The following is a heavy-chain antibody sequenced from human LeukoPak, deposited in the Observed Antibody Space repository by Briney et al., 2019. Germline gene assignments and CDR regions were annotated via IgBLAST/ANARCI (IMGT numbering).Heavy chain of an antibody. CDR1: GGSISSYY. Sequence: SETLSLTCTVSGGSISSYYWSWIRQPPGKGLEWIGYIYYSGSTNYNPSLKSRVTISVDTSKNQFSLKLSSVTAADTAVYYCARQVLNTTGYYYYYMDVWGKGTTVTISS. CDR2: IYYSGST. V-gene: IGHV4-59*08. J-gene: IGHJ6*03. CDR3: ARQVLNTTGYYYYYMDV. D-gene: IGHD1-1*01.